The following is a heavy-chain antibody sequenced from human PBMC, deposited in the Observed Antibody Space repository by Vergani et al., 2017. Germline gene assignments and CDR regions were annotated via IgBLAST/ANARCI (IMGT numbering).Heavy chain of an antibody. CDR1: GGSITSSRYY. V-gene: IGHV4-39*01. D-gene: IGHD3-9*01. CDR2: IYHSGGA. J-gene: IGHJ4*02. Sequence: QLHLQESGPGLAKPSETLSLTCTVSGGSITSSRYYWGWIRQPPGKGLEWIGNIYHSGGAYYNPSLKGRVTISVDTSKNQFSLEVTSVTAADTAIYFCARTESFILRYFHWALWGQGTLVTVSS. CDR3: ARTESFILRYFHWAL.